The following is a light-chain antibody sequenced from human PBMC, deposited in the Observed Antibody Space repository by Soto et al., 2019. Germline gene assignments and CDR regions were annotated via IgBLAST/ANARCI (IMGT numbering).Light chain of an antibody. Sequence: EIVLTQSPATLSLSPGERVTISCRASQSVGSYLAWYQQKPGQAPRLLIYGASNRATGIPARFSGSGSGTDFSLTISSLESEDFAVYYCQHRGKWPRTFGQGTKLEIK. V-gene: IGKV3-11*01. J-gene: IGKJ2*01. CDR1: QSVGSY. CDR3: QHRGKWPRT. CDR2: GAS.